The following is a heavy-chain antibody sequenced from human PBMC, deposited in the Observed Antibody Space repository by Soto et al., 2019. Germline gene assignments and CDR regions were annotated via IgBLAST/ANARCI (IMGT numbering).Heavy chain of an antibody. V-gene: IGHV3-48*04. J-gene: IGHJ4*02. CDR1: GFTFTNYS. CDR2: ISSSNSTI. CDR3: ARASPYDSLTGYYPD. Sequence: GGSLRLSCAASGFTFTNYSMNWVRQAPGEGLEWVSYISSSNSTIYYADSVKGRFTVSRDNAKNSLYLQMSNLRAEDTAVYYCARASPYDSLTGYYPDWGQGTLVTVSS. D-gene: IGHD3-9*01.